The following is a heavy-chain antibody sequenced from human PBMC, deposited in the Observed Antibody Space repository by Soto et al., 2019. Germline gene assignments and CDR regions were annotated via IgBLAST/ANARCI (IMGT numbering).Heavy chain of an antibody. CDR1: GFTFSRYS. CDR2: ISTSSTTI. J-gene: IGHJ3*02. V-gene: IGHV3-48*02. CDR3: ARDLDAFDI. Sequence: GGSLRLSCAASGFTFSRYSMNWVRQAPGKGLEWVAYISTSSTTIYYADSVKGRFAISRDNAKNSLYLQMNSLRDEDTAVYYCARDLDAFDIWGQGTMVTVSS.